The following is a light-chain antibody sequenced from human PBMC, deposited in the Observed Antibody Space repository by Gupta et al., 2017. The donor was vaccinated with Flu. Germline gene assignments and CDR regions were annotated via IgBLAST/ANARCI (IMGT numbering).Light chain of an antibody. CDR1: SSDVGAYNY. CDR3: SSYTTTISVERV. V-gene: IGLV2-14*01. Sequence: QSALSQPASVSGSPAQSITISCTGTSSDVGAYNYVSWHQQQPGKAPKVIIYGVSNRPSGVSNRFSGSKSGNTASLTISGLQAEDEADYYCSSYTTTISVERVFGGGTKLTVL. J-gene: IGLJ2*01. CDR2: GVS.